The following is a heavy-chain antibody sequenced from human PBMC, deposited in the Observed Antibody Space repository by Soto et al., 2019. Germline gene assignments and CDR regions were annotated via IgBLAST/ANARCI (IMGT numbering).Heavy chain of an antibody. D-gene: IGHD6-13*01. CDR3: ARDYLIGITWYRYFDL. J-gene: IGHJ2*01. CDR1: GFTFSNYV. CDR2: ISGSGGNT. Sequence: EVQVLESGGGLVQPGGSLRLSCAASGFTFSNYVMSWVRQAPGKGPEWVSAISGSGGNTYYADSVGGRFTISRDNSKNTVYLQMNSLRVEDTALYYCARDYLIGITWYRYFDLWGRGTLVTVSS. V-gene: IGHV3-23*01.